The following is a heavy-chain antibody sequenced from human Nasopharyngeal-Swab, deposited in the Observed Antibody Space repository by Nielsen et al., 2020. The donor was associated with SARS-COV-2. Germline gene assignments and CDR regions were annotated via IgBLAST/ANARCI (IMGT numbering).Heavy chain of an antibody. D-gene: IGHD3-10*01. Sequence: WIRQPPGKGLECVALISDDGTRKYYGDSVKGRFTLSRDNSKNTLYLEMKSLTAEDTALYYCAKDKYGSVRHETGMDVWGRGTTVTVSS. V-gene: IGHV3-30*18. CDR2: ISDDGTRK. J-gene: IGHJ6*02. CDR3: AKDKYGSVRHETGMDV.